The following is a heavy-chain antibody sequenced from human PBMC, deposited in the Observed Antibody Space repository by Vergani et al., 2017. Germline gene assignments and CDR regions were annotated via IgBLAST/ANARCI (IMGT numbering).Heavy chain of an antibody. Sequence: QVQLVQSGAEVKKPGASVKVSCKASGYTFTGYYMHWVRQAPGQGLEWMGWINPILGIANYAQKFQGRVTITADKSTSTAYMELSSLRSEDTAVYYCARTDNSSWYVYWGQGTLVTVSS. CDR1: GYTFTGYY. CDR2: INPILGIA. CDR3: ARTDNSSWYVY. J-gene: IGHJ4*02. V-gene: IGHV1-69*09. D-gene: IGHD6-13*01.